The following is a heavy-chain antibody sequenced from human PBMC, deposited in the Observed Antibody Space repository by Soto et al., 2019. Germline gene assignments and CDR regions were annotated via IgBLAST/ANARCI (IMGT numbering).Heavy chain of an antibody. CDR3: ARETYSSGWYLDY. V-gene: IGHV3-33*01. J-gene: IGHJ4*02. CDR1: GFTFSSYG. D-gene: IGHD6-19*01. CDR2: IWYDGSNK. Sequence: PGGSLRLSCAASGFTFSSYGMHWVRQAPGKGLEWVAVIWYDGSNKYYADSVKGRFTISRDNSKNTLYLQMNSLRAEDTAVYYCARETYSSGWYLDYWGPGTLVTVSS.